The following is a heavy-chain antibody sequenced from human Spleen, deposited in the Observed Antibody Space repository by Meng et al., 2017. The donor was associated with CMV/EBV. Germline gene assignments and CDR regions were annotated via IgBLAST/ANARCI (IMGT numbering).Heavy chain of an antibody. Sequence: QLQLQRSRPGLVKPSETLSLTCTVSGGSISSSSYYWGWIRQPPGKGLEWIGSIYYSGSTYYNPSLKSRVTISVDTSKNQFSLKLSSVTAADTAVYYCARDGQYYYDSSGYNYFDYWGQGTLVTVSS. CDR2: IYYSGST. V-gene: IGHV4-39*07. CDR3: ARDGQYYYDSSGYNYFDY. D-gene: IGHD3-22*01. J-gene: IGHJ4*02. CDR1: GGSISSSSYY.